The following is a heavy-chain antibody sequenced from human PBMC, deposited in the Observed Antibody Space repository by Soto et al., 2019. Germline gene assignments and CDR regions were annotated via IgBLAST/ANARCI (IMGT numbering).Heavy chain of an antibody. Sequence: EVQLVESGGGVVRPGGSLRLSCAASGFTFDDYGMSWVRQAPGKGLEWVSGINWNGGSTGYADSVKGRFTISRDNAKNSLYLQMNSLRAEDTALYHCARGSIMITFGGVIVHSNWYFDLWGRGTLVTVSS. J-gene: IGHJ2*01. V-gene: IGHV3-20*01. CDR3: ARGSIMITFGGVIVHSNWYFDL. D-gene: IGHD3-16*02. CDR2: INWNGGST. CDR1: GFTFDDYG.